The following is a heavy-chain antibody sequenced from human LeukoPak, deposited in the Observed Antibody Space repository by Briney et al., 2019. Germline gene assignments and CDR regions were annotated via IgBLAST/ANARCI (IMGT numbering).Heavy chain of an antibody. V-gene: IGHV3-64*04. CDR1: GFTFTSYP. D-gene: IGHD1-7*01. CDR3: ARVRTGTTVGDYYYYTMDV. CDR2: ISSNGGST. Sequence: GGSLRLSCSASGFTFTSYPIHWVRQAPGKGLEYVSAISSNGGSTYYADSVKGRFTISRDNSKNTLYLQMNSLRAEDTAVYSCARVRTGTTVGDYYYYTMDVWGQGTTVTVSS. J-gene: IGHJ6*02.